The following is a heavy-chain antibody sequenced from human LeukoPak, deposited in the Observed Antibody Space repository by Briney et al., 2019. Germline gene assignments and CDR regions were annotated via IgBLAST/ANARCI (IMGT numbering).Heavy chain of an antibody. J-gene: IGHJ4*02. CDR3: AKANYYDISGYDY. CDR2: IASSGSTI. D-gene: IGHD3-22*01. Sequence: GGSLRLSCAASGFTFRRYEMNWVRQAPGKGLEWVSYIASSGSTIYYADSVKGRFTISRDNAKNSLYLQMNSLRAEDTAVYYCAKANYYDISGYDYWGQGTLVTVSS. CDR1: GFTFRRYE. V-gene: IGHV3-48*03.